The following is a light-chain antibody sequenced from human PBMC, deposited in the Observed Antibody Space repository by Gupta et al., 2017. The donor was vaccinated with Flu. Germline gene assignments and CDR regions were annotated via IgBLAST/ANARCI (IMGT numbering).Light chain of an antibody. Sequence: QSVVTQPPSPSGSPGQSVPLPSSGSSSNIGLNSVHWYPPFPRPAPRLLMYSNNRRHSGVPDRFSGSKSGTSASVATSGLQAEEEADYYCAAWDASRNGPVFGGGTRVTVL. CDR2: SNN. J-gene: IGLJ2*01. CDR3: AAWDASRNGPV. V-gene: IGLV1-44*01. CDR1: SSNIGLNS.